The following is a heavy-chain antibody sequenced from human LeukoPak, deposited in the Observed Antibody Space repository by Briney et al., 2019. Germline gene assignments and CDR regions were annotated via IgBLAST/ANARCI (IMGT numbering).Heavy chain of an antibody. D-gene: IGHD3-22*01. CDR1: GFTFSSYA. Sequence: PGGTLRLSCAASGFTFSSYAMSWVRQAPGKGLEGVSAISGSGGSTYYADSVKGRFTISRDSYKNTLYLQMNSLRAEDTAVYYCAKDQTYYYDSSGYYWGQGTLVTVSS. V-gene: IGHV3-23*01. CDR3: AKDQTYYYDSSGYY. J-gene: IGHJ4*02. CDR2: ISGSGGST.